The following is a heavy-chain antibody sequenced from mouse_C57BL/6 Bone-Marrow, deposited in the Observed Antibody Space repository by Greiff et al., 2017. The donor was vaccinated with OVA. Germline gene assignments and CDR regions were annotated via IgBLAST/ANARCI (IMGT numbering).Heavy chain of an antibody. J-gene: IGHJ2*01. CDR1: GFNIKDDY. V-gene: IGHV14-4*01. Sequence: EVQLVESGAELVRPGASVKLSCTASGFNIKDDYMHWVKQRPEQGLEWIGWIDPENGDTEYASKFQGKATITADTSSNTAYLQLSSLTSEDTAVYYCTTYDGSLYYFDYWGQGTTLTVSS. CDR3: TTYDGSLYYFDY. D-gene: IGHD1-1*01. CDR2: IDPENGDT.